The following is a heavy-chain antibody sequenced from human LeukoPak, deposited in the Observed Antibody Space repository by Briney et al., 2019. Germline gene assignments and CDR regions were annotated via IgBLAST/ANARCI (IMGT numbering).Heavy chain of an antibody. V-gene: IGHV3-49*04. CDR2: IRSKANGGTT. J-gene: IGHJ4*02. CDR3: ARTYDWSGYYQAY. CDR1: GFTFGDYA. Sequence: PGGSLRLSCTASGFTFGDYAMSWVRQAPGKGLEWIGFIRSKANGGTTEYAASLKGTFAISRDDSKSIAYLQMSSLKTEDTAVYYCARTYDWSGYYQAYWGQGTLVTVSS. D-gene: IGHD3-22*01.